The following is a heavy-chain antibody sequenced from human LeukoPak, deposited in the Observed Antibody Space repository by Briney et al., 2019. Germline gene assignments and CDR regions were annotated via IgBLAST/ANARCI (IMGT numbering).Heavy chain of an antibody. D-gene: IGHD1-14*01. J-gene: IGHJ4*02. Sequence: PGGSLRLSCAASGFTFSSYEMNWVRQAPGKGLEWVANIKQDGSEKYYVDSVKGRFTISRDNAKNSLYLQMNSLRAEDTAVYYCAKDRQYNADYFDYWGQGTLVTVSS. CDR2: IKQDGSEK. CDR1: GFTFSSYE. CDR3: AKDRQYNADYFDY. V-gene: IGHV3-7*03.